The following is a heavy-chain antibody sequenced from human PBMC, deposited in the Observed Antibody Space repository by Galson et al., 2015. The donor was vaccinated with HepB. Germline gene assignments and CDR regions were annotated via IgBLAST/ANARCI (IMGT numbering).Heavy chain of an antibody. J-gene: IGHJ6*03. CDR1: GFTFSDYY. V-gene: IGHV3-11*06. CDR3: ARIYYDYVWGSYEDRNTFNYYYYYMDV. D-gene: IGHD3-16*01. Sequence: SLRLSCAASGFTFSDYYMSWIRQAPGKGLEWVSYISSSSSYTNYADSVKGRFTISRDNAKNSLYLQMNSLRAEDTAVYYCARIYYDYVWGSYEDRNTFNYYYYYMDVWGKATTVNVSS. CDR2: ISSSSSYT.